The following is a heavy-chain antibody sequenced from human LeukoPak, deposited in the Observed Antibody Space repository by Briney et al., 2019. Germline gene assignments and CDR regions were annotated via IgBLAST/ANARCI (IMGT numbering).Heavy chain of an antibody. CDR2: ISGSGDNT. J-gene: IGHJ4*02. V-gene: IGHV3-23*01. Sequence: GALRLSCAASGFTFSSYAMSWVRRAPGKGLEWVSGISGSGDNTYYADSVKGRFTISRDNSKNTLYVQVNSLGTEDTAAYYCAKGSYYDSSGSLYFDYWGQGTLVTVSS. D-gene: IGHD3-22*01. CDR1: GFTFSSYA. CDR3: AKGSYYDSSGSLYFDY.